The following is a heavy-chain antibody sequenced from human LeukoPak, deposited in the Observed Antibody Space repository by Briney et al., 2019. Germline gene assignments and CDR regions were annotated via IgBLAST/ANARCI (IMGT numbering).Heavy chain of an antibody. CDR2: IYSGEST. V-gene: IGHV3-66*01. Sequence: ESLRLSCTASGFTVTFNHMNWVRQAPGKGLEWVSAIYSGESTYYADSVKDRFTISRDISKNMVYLQMDNLRAEDTAIYYCARDRHYYDTSGYRTYFFDYWGQGTLVTVSS. CDR1: GFTVTFNH. CDR3: ARDRHYYDTSGYRTYFFDY. J-gene: IGHJ4*02. D-gene: IGHD3-22*01.